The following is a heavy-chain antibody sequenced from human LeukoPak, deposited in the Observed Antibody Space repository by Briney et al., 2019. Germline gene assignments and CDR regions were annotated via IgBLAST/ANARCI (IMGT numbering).Heavy chain of an antibody. CDR1: GGPISRGSYY. CDR3: ARGAVGAAYDY. D-gene: IGHD1-26*01. J-gene: IGHJ4*02. CDR2: IYASGST. V-gene: IGHV4-61*02. Sequence: PSQTLSLTCTVSGGPISRGSYYWSWIRQPAGKGLEWIGRIYASGSTNYNPSVKSRVTILVDTSKNQFSLKLNSVTAADTAVYYCARGAVGAAYDYWGQGTLVTVSS.